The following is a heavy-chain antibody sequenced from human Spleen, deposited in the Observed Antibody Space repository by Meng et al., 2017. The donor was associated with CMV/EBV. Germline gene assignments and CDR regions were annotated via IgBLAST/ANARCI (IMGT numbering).Heavy chain of an antibody. D-gene: IGHD3-3*01. CDR1: GSVSSDSYY. CDR3: ARSYDFWSGRPGGFDP. CDR2: IYNTGGT. Sequence: GSVSSDSYYWSWIRQAPGKEMEWLGYIYNTGGTNYNPSLESRVTMSVDTSKNRFSLRVRSVTTADTAVYYCARSYDFWSGRPGGFDPWGQGTLVTVSS. J-gene: IGHJ5*02. V-gene: IGHV4-61*01.